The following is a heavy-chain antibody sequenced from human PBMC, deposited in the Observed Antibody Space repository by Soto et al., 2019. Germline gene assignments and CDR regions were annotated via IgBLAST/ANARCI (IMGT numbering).Heavy chain of an antibody. CDR2: IYYSGTT. D-gene: IGHD3-10*01. Sequence: ETLSLTCTVSGGSISNYFWSWFRQPPGKGLEWVGYIYYSGTTNYNPSLKSRVSISVDTSKTQFSLKLSSVTAADTAVYYCARGFYIPASGALFDYWGQGTLVTVSS. J-gene: IGHJ4*02. CDR3: ARGFYIPASGALFDY. V-gene: IGHV4-59*01. CDR1: GGSISNYF.